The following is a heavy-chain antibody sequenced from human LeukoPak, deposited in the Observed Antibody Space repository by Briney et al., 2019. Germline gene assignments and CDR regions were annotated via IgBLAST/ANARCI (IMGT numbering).Heavy chain of an antibody. CDR3: ARLSKDTVVLPDAMAHYFDY. V-gene: IGHV4-59*08. CDR1: GGSISGYY. Sequence: SETLSLTCTVSGGSISGYYWSWIRQPPGKGLQFIGYIHYTGSTNYNPSLESRVTLSVDTSKNQFSLKLRPVTAADTAVYYCARLSKDTVVLPDAMAHYFDYWGQGTLVTVSS. J-gene: IGHJ4*02. CDR2: IHYTGST. D-gene: IGHD2-2*01.